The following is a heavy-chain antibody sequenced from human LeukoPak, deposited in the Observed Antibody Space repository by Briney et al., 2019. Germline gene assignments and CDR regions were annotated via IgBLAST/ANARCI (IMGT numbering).Heavy chain of an antibody. V-gene: IGHV3-48*03. J-gene: IGHJ3*02. Sequence: GGSLRLSRAASGFTFSRYEMNWVRQAPGKGLEWVSYISRSGDTIYFADSVKGRYTISRDNAKNSLYLQMCSLRAEDTAVYYCARRRDGYNGAFDIWGQGTMVTVSS. CDR2: ISRSGDTI. D-gene: IGHD5-24*01. CDR1: GFTFSRYE. CDR3: ARRRDGYNGAFDI.